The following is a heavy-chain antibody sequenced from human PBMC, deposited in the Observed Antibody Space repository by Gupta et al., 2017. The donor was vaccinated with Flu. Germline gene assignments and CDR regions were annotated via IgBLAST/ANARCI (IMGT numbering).Heavy chain of an antibody. CDR2: ISSSSSTI. CDR3: ARDLRRGSHRDY. D-gene: IGHD2-15*01. V-gene: IGHV3-48*02. J-gene: IGHJ4*02. Sequence: EVQLGESGGGLVKVGGVRSRCWGDCGFSFSRCSMKWVRQAPGKGLEWVSYISSSSSTIYYADSVKGRFTISRDNSKNSLYLQMNSLRDEDTAVYYCARDLRRGSHRDYWGQGTLVTVSS. CDR1: GFSFSRCS.